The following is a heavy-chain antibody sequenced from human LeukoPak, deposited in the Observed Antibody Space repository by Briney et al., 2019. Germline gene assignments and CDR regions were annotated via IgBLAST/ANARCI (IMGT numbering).Heavy chain of an antibody. CDR2: FFYSGST. D-gene: IGHD1-1*01. J-gene: IGHJ4*02. Sequence: SETLSLTCTVSGGSISSGGYFWGWIRQHPWKGLEWMGYFFYSGSTYYNPSLKSRVTISVDTSKNQISLKLSSVTAADTAVYYCARAPGSAYNAYYFDYWGQGTLVTVSS. CDR1: GGSISSGGYF. CDR3: ARAPGSAYNAYYFDY. V-gene: IGHV4-31*03.